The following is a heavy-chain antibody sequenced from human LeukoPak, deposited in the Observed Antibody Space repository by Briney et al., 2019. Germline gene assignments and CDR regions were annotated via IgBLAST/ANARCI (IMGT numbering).Heavy chain of an antibody. CDR2: ISSSGSTI. CDR1: GFTFSDYY. CDR3: AKDGLLWFGEFLI. J-gene: IGHJ4*02. V-gene: IGHV3-11*01. Sequence: GGSLRLSCAASGFTFSDYYMSWIRQAPGKGLEWVSYISSSGSTIYYADSVKGRFTISRDNSKNTLYLQMNSLRAEDTAVYYCAKDGLLWFGEFLIWGQGTLVTVSS. D-gene: IGHD3-10*01.